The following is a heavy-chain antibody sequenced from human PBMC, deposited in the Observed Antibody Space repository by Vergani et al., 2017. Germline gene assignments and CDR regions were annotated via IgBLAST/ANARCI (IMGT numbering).Heavy chain of an antibody. J-gene: IGHJ4*02. CDR1: GYTFVNHP. Sequence: QAQLGQSDSEVKKPGDSVTLSCKTSGYTFVNHPITWVRQAPGQGLEWMGWISPYNHKTLYSEKVEGRVTMNSDTSSSTVFLELRRLTSDDTAIYYCARSQMATNDFDLWGRGTLVTVSS. CDR2: ISPYNHKT. CDR3: ARSQMATNDFDL. D-gene: IGHD5-24*01. V-gene: IGHV1-18*04.